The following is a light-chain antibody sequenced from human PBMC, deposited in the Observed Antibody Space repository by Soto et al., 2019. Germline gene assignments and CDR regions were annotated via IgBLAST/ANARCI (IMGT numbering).Light chain of an antibody. J-gene: IGKJ2*01. CDR2: DAS. CDR3: LQYNSFLVA. V-gene: IGKV1-5*01. CDR1: QSISSW. Sequence: DIQMTQSPSTLSASVGDRVTITCRASQSISSWLAWYQQKPGKAPKLLIYDASSLQSGVPSWFSGSGSGTEFTLTISSLQPDDFATYYCLQYNSFLVAFGQGTKLEIK.